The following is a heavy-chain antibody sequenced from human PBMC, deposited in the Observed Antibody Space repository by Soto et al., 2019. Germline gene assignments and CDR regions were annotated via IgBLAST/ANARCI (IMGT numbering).Heavy chain of an antibody. CDR3: ARVNWNLGYYGMDV. D-gene: IGHD1-7*01. CDR2: IYYSGST. J-gene: IGHJ6*02. Sequence: SETLSLTCTVSGGSINSGDYHWSWIRQSPGKGLEWIGAIYYSGSTYYNPSLKSRIRISVDTSKNQFSLQLNSVTPEDTAVYYCARVNWNLGYYGMDVWGQGTTVTVSS. V-gene: IGHV4-30-4*01. CDR1: GGSINSGDYH.